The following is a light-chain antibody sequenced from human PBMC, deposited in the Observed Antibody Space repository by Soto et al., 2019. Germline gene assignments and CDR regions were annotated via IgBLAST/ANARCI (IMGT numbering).Light chain of an antibody. V-gene: IGLV1-40*01. J-gene: IGLJ2*01. CDR1: SSNIGAGYD. Sequence: QSVLTQPPSVSGAPGQRVTISCTGSSSNIGAGYDVHWYQQLPGRAPKLLIYGNTNRPSGVPDRFSGSKSGTSASPAITGLQAEDEADYYCLSFDSSLSVVFGGGTKVPVL. CDR3: LSFDSSLSVV. CDR2: GNT.